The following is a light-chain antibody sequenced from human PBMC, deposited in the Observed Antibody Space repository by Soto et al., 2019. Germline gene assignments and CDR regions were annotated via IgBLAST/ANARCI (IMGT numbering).Light chain of an antibody. CDR1: SSDVGGYNY. CDR2: EVS. J-gene: IGLJ3*02. CDR3: SSYTGSSTPLV. V-gene: IGLV2-14*01. Sequence: QSALTQPASVSGSPGQSITISCTGTSSDVGGYNYVSWYQQHPGKAPKLMIYEVSNRPSGVSNRFSGSKSGNTASLTISGLQAEDEADYYCSSYTGSSTPLVFGGGTQLTVL.